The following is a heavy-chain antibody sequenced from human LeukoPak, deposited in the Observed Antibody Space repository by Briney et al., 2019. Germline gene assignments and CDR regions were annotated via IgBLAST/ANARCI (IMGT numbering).Heavy chain of an antibody. D-gene: IGHD3-3*01. J-gene: IGHJ5*02. CDR3: ARDNYDFWSGSPGWFDP. CDR1: GGSISGGSYY. Sequence: SETLSLTCTVSGGSISGGSYYWSWIRQPAGKGLEWIGRIYTSGSTNYNPSLKSRVTISVDTSKNQFSLKLSSVTAADTAVYYCARDNYDFWSGSPGWFDPWGQGTLVTVSS. CDR2: IYTSGST. V-gene: IGHV4-61*02.